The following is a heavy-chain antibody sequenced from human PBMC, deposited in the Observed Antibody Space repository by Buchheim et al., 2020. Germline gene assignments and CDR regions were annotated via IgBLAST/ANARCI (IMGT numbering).Heavy chain of an antibody. V-gene: IGHV4-34*01. D-gene: IGHD1-26*01. CDR1: GGSFSGYY. CDR2: INHSGST. J-gene: IGHJ2*01. Sequence: QVQLQQWGAGLLKPSETLSLTCAVYGGSFSGYYWSWIRQPPGKGLEWIGEINHSGSTNYNPSLKSRVTISVDTSKNQFSLKLSSVTAADTAVYYCARGLGVGATRRYFDLWGRGTL. CDR3: ARGLGVGATRRYFDL.